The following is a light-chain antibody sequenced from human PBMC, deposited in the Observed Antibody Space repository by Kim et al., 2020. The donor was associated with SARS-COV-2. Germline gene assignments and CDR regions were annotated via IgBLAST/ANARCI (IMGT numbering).Light chain of an antibody. CDR2: QDS. J-gene: IGLJ1*01. CDR3: QAWDSSTGI. V-gene: IGLV3-1*01. CDR1: KLGDKY. Sequence: GSPGQTASITCSGDKLGDKYACWYQQKPGQSPVLVIYQDSRRPSGIPERFSGSNSGNTATLTISGTQAMDEADYYCQAWDSSTGIFGTGTKVTVL.